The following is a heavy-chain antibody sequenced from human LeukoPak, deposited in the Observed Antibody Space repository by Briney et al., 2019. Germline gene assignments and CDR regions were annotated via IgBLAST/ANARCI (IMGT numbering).Heavy chain of an antibody. CDR3: AKVRPVVEDYYYYALDV. J-gene: IGHJ6*02. V-gene: IGHV3-30-3*02. CDR1: GFTFSSYA. CDR2: ISFDGIGK. Sequence: GGSLRLSCAVSGFTFSSYAMHWVRQAPGKELEWVALISFDGIGKYYADSVRGRFTISRDNSKDTLYLQMNRLRAEDTAMYYCAKVRPVVEDYYYYALDVWGQGTTVTVSS. D-gene: IGHD3-22*01.